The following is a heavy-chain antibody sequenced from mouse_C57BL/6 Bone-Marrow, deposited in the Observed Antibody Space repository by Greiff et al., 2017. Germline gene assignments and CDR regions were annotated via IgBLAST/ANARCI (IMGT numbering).Heavy chain of an antibody. Sequence: VQLQQSGAELVRPGTSVKVSCKASGYAFTNYLIEWVKQRPGQGLEWIGVINPGSGGTNYNEKFKGKATLTADKSSSTAYMQRSSLTSEDSAVYFCARGGLRRMDYWGQGTSVTVSS. J-gene: IGHJ4*01. CDR2: INPGSGGT. D-gene: IGHD2-4*01. CDR1: GYAFTNYL. V-gene: IGHV1-54*01. CDR3: ARGGLRRMDY.